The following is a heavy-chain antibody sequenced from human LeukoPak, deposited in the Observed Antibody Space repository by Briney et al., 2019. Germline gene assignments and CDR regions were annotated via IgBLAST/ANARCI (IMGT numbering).Heavy chain of an antibody. Sequence: VGSLRLSCAASGFTFSSYSMNWVRQAPGKGLEWVSSISSSSSYIYYADSVKGRFTISRDNAKNSLYLQMNSLRAEDTAVYYCARDKKTDDYGDYWPWVVDYWGQGTLVTISS. V-gene: IGHV3-21*06. CDR3: ARDKKTDDYGDYWPWVVDY. CDR1: GFTFSSYS. J-gene: IGHJ4*02. D-gene: IGHD4-17*01. CDR2: ISSSSSYI.